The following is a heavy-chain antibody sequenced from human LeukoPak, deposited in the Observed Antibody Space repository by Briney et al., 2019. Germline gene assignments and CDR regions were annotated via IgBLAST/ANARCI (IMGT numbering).Heavy chain of an antibody. CDR2: ISAYNGNT. J-gene: IGHJ3*02. CDR3: ARVDSSWDAFDI. CDR1: GYTFTSYG. Sequence: ASVKVSCKASGYTFTSYGISWGRQAPGQGLEWMGWISAYNGNTNYAQKLQGRVTMTTDTSTSTAYMELRSLRSDDTAVYYCARVDSSWDAFDIWGQGTMVTVSS. D-gene: IGHD6-13*01. V-gene: IGHV1-18*01.